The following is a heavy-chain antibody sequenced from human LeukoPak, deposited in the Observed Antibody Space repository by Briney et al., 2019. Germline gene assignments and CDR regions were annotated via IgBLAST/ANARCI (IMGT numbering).Heavy chain of an antibody. CDR2: ISTSSRSI. J-gene: IGHJ4*02. D-gene: IGHD3-3*01. CDR3: ARSAPYYDFWSGYSPFDY. Sequence: GGSLRLSCAASGFTFSSYSMNWVRQAPGKGLEWVSTISTSSRSISYADSVKGRFTISRDNAKNSLYLQMHSLRAEDTAVFFCARSAPYYDFWSGYSPFDYWGQGTLVTVSS. V-gene: IGHV3-21*01. CDR1: GFTFSSYS.